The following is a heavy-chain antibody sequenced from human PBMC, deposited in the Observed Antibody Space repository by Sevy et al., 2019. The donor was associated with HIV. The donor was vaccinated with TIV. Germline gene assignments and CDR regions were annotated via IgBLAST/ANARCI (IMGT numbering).Heavy chain of an antibody. D-gene: IGHD6-6*01. V-gene: IGHV3-30-3*01. Sequence: GGSLRLSCAASGFTFSSYAMHWVRQAPGKGLEWVAVISYDGSNKYYADSVKGRFTISRDNSKNTLYLQMISLRAEDTAVYNCARGGIIAARPDGGDYYYYGMDVWGQGTTVTVSS. CDR3: ARGGIIAARPDGGDYYYYGMDV. J-gene: IGHJ6*02. CDR1: GFTFSSYA. CDR2: ISYDGSNK.